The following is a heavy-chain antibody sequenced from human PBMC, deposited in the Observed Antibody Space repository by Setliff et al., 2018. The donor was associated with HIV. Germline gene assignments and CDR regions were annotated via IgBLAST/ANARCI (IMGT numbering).Heavy chain of an antibody. V-gene: IGHV1-2*02. J-gene: IGHJ4*02. Sequence: ASVKVSCKASGYTFTGYYMHWVRQAPGQGLEWMGWINPNSGNTNYAQRLQGRVTMTTDTSTSTAYMELSSLRSEDTAVYYCAAGYCGGDCYSRQSYFDYWGQGTLVTVSS. CDR3: AAGYCGGDCYSRQSYFDY. D-gene: IGHD2-21*02. CDR2: INPNSGNT. CDR1: GYTFTGYY.